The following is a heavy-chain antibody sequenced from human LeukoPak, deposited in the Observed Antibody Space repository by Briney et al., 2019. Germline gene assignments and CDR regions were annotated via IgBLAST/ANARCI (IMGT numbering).Heavy chain of an antibody. Sequence: GGSLRLSCVASGFTFSSYWMTWVRQAPGKGLEWVANINTDGSLTYYVDSVKGRFTISKDNAKNSLYLQMNSLRAEDTAVYYCARDLSWETYWGQGTLVTVSS. CDR3: ARDLSWETY. V-gene: IGHV3-7*01. CDR1: GFTFSSYW. J-gene: IGHJ4*02. CDR2: INTDGSLT. D-gene: IGHD1-26*01.